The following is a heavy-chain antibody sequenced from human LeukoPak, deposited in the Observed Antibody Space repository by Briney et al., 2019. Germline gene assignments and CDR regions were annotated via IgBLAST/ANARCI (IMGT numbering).Heavy chain of an antibody. J-gene: IGHJ5*02. CDR1: GGSISSYY. D-gene: IGHD3-3*01. Sequence: SETLSLTCTVSGGSISSYYWSWIRQPPGKGLEWIGYIYYSGRTNYNPSLKSRVTISVDTSKNQFSLKLSSVTAADTAVYYCARGYDFWSGYPNFDPWGQGTLVTVSS. CDR3: ARGYDFWSGYPNFDP. CDR2: IYYSGRT. V-gene: IGHV4-59*01.